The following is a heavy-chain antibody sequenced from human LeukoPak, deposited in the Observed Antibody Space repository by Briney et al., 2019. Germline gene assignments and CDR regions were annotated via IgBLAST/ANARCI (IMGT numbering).Heavy chain of an antibody. CDR1: GFTFSSYA. Sequence: GGSLRLSCAASGFTFSSYAMSWVRQAPGKGLEWVSAISGSGGSTYYADSVKGRFTISRDNSKNTLYLQMNSLRAEDTAVYYCAKSPHYYDSSGPPGYSDYWGQGTLVTVSS. D-gene: IGHD3-22*01. V-gene: IGHV3-23*01. J-gene: IGHJ4*02. CDR3: AKSPHYYDSSGPPGYSDY. CDR2: ISGSGGST.